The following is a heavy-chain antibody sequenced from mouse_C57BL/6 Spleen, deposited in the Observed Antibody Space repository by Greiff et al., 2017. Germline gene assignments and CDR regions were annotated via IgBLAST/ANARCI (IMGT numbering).Heavy chain of an antibody. Sequence: DVMLVESGGGLVQPGGSLSLSCAASGFTFTDYYMSWVRQPPGKALEWLGFIRNKANGYTTEYSASVKGRFTISRDNSQSILYLQMNALRAEDSATYYCARSDGYYVYWYFDVWGTGTTVTVSS. D-gene: IGHD2-3*01. V-gene: IGHV7-3*01. CDR1: GFTFTDYY. CDR2: IRNKANGYTT. CDR3: ARSDGYYVYWYFDV. J-gene: IGHJ1*03.